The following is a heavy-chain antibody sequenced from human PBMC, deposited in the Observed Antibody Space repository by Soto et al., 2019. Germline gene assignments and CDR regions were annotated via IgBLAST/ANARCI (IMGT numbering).Heavy chain of an antibody. CDR2: ISGSGGST. V-gene: IGHV3-23*01. CDR3: AKDLTVGLGDLRGYYYYYGMDV. J-gene: IGHJ6*02. D-gene: IGHD2-21*02. Sequence: GGSLRLSCAASGFTFSSYAMSWVRQAPGKGLEWVSAISGSGGSTYYADSVKGRFTISRDNSKNTLYLQMNSLRAEDTAVYYCAKDLTVGLGDLRGYYYYYGMDVWGQGTTVTVSS. CDR1: GFTFSSYA.